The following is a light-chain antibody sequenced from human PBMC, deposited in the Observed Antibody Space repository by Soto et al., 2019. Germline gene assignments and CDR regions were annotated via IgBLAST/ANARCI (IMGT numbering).Light chain of an antibody. CDR3: SSYKTSRTF. V-gene: IGLV2-14*01. CDR1: NSDLGGYNS. Sequence: QSVLTQPASVSGSPGQSITISCTGINSDLGGYNSVSWYQQHPGKAPQLILFEVSNRPSGVSNRFSGSKSGNMASLTISGLQTEDEADYYCSSYKTSRTFFGGGTKLTVL. J-gene: IGLJ2*01. CDR2: EVS.